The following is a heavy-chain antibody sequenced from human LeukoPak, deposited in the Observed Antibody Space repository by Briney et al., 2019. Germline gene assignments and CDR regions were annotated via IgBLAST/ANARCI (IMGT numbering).Heavy chain of an antibody. CDR2: INAGNGNT. CDR1: GYTFTSYA. CDR3: ARGAGCNYPYYFDY. J-gene: IGHJ4*02. V-gene: IGHV1-3*01. Sequence: ASVKVSCKASGYTFTSYAMHWMRQAPGQRLEWMGWINAGNGNTKYSQKFQGRVTITRDTSASTAYMELSSLRSEDTAVYYCARGAGCNYPYYFDYWGQGTLVTVSS. D-gene: IGHD5-24*01.